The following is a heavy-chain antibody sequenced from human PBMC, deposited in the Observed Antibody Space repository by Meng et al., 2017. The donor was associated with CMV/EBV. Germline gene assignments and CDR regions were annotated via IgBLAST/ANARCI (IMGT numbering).Heavy chain of an antibody. D-gene: IGHD1-26*01. Sequence: GESLKISCGASGSTFSDSWMSWVRQAPGKGLEWVANINQDGTEKYYVDSVKGRFTISRDNAKNSLYLQMNSLRAEDTAMYYCARSRTPRGKGAEMDVWGQGTTVTVSS. V-gene: IGHV3-7*01. CDR1: GSTFSDSW. J-gene: IGHJ6*02. CDR3: ARSRTPRGKGAEMDV. CDR2: INQDGTEK.